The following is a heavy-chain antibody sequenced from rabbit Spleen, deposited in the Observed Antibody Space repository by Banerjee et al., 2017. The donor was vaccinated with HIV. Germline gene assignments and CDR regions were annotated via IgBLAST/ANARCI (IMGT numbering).Heavy chain of an antibody. CDR2: IDTGSSGFT. V-gene: IGHV1S40*01. CDR3: ARDSGSSFSSYGMDL. D-gene: IGHD8-1*01. CDR1: GVFFSFNSY. Sequence: QSLEESGGDLVKPGASLTLTCTASGVFFSFNSYMCWVRQAPGKGLEWIACIDTGSSGFTYFASWAKGRFTISKTSSTTVTLQMTSLTAADTATYFCARDSGSSFSSYGMDLWGPGTLVTVS. J-gene: IGHJ6*01.